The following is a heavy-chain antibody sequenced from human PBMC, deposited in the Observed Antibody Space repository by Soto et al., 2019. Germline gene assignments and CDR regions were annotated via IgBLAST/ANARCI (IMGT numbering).Heavy chain of an antibody. CDR1: GGSISTGGYY. V-gene: IGHV4-31*03. Sequence: QVQLQESGPGLVKPSQTLSLTCTVSGGSISTGGYYWTWIRQHPGKGLEWIGYIYYSGSTYYNPSLKSRVTISVDTSKNQFSLKLSAVTAAYTALYYGARGLSVTLCDIWGQGTLVTVSS. CDR2: IYYSGST. D-gene: IGHD4-17*01. CDR3: ARGLSVTLCDI. J-gene: IGHJ4*02.